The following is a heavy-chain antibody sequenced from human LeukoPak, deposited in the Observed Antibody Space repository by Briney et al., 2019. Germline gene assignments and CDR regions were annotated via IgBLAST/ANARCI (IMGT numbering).Heavy chain of an antibody. V-gene: IGHV3-21*01. CDR2: ISSSSSYI. CDR1: GFTFSSYS. J-gene: IGHJ4*02. Sequence: GGSLRLSCAASGFTFSSYSMNWVRQAPGKGLEWVSSISSSSSYIYYADSVKGRFTISRDNAKNSLYLQMNSLRAEDTAVYYCASGIEMATIQYYFDYWGQGTLVTVSS. D-gene: IGHD5-24*01. CDR3: ASGIEMATIQYYFDY.